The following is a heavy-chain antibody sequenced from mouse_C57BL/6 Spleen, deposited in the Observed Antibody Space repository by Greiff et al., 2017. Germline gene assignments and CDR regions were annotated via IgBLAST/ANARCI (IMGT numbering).Heavy chain of an antibody. J-gene: IGHJ4*01. Sequence: VQLQQPGAELVKPGASVKLSCKASGYTFTSYWMHWVKQRPGRGLEWIGRIDPNSGGTKYTEKFKSKATLTVDKPSSTAYMQLSSLTSEDSAVYYCASRYYGSSYEDAMDYWGQGTSVTVSS. CDR1: GYTFTSYW. CDR2: IDPNSGGT. CDR3: ASRYYGSSYEDAMDY. D-gene: IGHD1-1*01. V-gene: IGHV1-72*01.